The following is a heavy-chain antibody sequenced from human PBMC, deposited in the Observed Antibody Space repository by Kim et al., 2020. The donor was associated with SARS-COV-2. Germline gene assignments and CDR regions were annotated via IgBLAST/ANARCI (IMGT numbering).Heavy chain of an antibody. CDR3: TTDFLRIQLWFQPSWMGY. V-gene: IGHV3-15*01. D-gene: IGHD5-18*01. J-gene: IGHJ4*02. CDR1: GFTFSNAW. Sequence: GGSLRLSCAASGFTFSNAWMSWVRQAPGKGLEWVGRIKSKTDGGTTDYAAPVKGRFTISRDDSKNTLYLQMNSLKTEDTAVYYCTTDFLRIQLWFQPSWMGYWGQGTLVTVSS. CDR2: IKSKTDGGTT.